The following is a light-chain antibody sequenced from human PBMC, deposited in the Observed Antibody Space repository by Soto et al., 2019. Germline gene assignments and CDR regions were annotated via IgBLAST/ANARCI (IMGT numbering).Light chain of an antibody. Sequence: EIVMTQSPATLSVSPGERATLSCRASQSVSSNLAWYQQKPGQAPRLLIYGAPTRATGIPARFSGSGSGTEFTLTISSLQSEDFAFYYCQQYHNWPPYTFGQGTKLEIK. J-gene: IGKJ2*01. CDR2: GAP. V-gene: IGKV3-15*01. CDR1: QSVSSN. CDR3: QQYHNWPPYT.